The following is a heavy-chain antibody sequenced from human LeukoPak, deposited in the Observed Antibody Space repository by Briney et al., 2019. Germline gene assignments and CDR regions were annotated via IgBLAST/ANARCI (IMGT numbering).Heavy chain of an antibody. D-gene: IGHD4-11*01. CDR1: GGSISSSSYY. CDR3: ARRRTTVTTLYAFDI. CDR2: IYYSGST. J-gene: IGHJ3*02. V-gene: IGHV4-39*01. Sequence: SETLSLTCTVSGGSISSSSYYWGWIRQPPWKGLEWIGSIYYSGSTYYNPSLKSRVTISVDTSKNQFSLKLSSVTAADTAVYYCARRRTTVTTLYAFDIWGQGTMVTVSS.